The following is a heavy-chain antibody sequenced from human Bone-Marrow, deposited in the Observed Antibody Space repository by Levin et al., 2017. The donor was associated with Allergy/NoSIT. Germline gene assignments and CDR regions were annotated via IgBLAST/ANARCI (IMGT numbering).Heavy chain of an antibody. Sequence: GGSLRLSCAASGFTFSSYGMHWVRQAPGKGLEWVAVISYDGSNKYYADSVKGRFTISRDNSKNTLYLQMNSLRAEDTAVYYCAKRGVILTGYYISGEKRPGYYYYMDVWGKGTTVTVSS. V-gene: IGHV3-30*18. CDR3: AKRGVILTGYYISGEKRPGYYYYMDV. CDR2: ISYDGSNK. J-gene: IGHJ6*03. CDR1: GFTFSSYG. D-gene: IGHD3-9*01.